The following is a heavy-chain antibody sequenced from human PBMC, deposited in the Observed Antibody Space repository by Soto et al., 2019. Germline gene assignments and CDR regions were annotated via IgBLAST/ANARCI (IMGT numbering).Heavy chain of an antibody. CDR2: IYYSGST. Sequence: SETLSLTCTVSGGSISSGGYYWSWIRQHPGKGLERIGYIYYSGSTYYNPSLKSRVTISVDTSKNQFSLKLSSVTAADTAVYYCARRSVVVPAAHNWFDPWGQGTLVTVSS. CDR3: ARRSVVVPAAHNWFDP. D-gene: IGHD2-2*01. V-gene: IGHV4-31*03. CDR1: GGSISSGGYY. J-gene: IGHJ5*02.